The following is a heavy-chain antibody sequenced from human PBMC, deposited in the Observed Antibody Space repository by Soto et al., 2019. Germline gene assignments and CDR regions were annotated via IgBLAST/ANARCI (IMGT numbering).Heavy chain of an antibody. J-gene: IGHJ4*02. V-gene: IGHV3-11*05. CDR1: GFTFSDYY. D-gene: IGHD6-13*01. CDR2: ISSSTSHT. CDR3: ARGRGAAADYFDF. Sequence: GGSLRLSCAVSGFTFSDYYMTWIRQAPGTGLEWVSYISSSTSHTNYADSVKGRFTISRDNAKNSLFLQMNSLRAEDTAVYYCARGRGAAADYFDFWGQGTQVTVSS.